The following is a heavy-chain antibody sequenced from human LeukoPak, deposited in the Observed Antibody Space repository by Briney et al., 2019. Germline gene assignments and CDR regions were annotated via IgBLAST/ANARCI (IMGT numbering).Heavy chain of an antibody. J-gene: IGHJ4*02. CDR3: ARGGYSYGDRIDY. V-gene: IGHV1-69*01. Sequence: SVKVSCTASGGTFSSYAISWVRQAPGQGLEWIGGIIPIFGTANYAQKFQGRVTITADESTSTAYMELSSLRSEDTAVYYCARGGYSYGDRIDYWGQGTLVTVSS. D-gene: IGHD5-18*01. CDR2: IIPIFGTA. CDR1: GGTFSSYA.